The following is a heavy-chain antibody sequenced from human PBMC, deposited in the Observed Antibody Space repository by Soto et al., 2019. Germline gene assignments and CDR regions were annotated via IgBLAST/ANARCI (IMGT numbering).Heavy chain of an antibody. CDR2: MNPNSGNT. CDR1: GYTFTSYD. CDR3: ARGSRGYCSSTSCSKNYGMDV. V-gene: IGHV1-8*01. J-gene: IGHJ6*02. Sequence: QVQLVQSGAEVKKPGASVKVSCKASGYTFTSYDINWVRQATEQGLEWMGWMNPNSGNTGYAQKFQGRVTMTRNTSISTAYMELSSLRAEDTAVYYCARGSRGYCSSTSCSKNYGMDVWGQGTTVTVSS. D-gene: IGHD2-2*01.